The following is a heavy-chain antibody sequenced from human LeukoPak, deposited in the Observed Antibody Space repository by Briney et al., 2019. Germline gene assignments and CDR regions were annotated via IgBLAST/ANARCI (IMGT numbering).Heavy chain of an antibody. CDR2: INHSGST. V-gene: IGHV4-34*01. CDR1: GGSFSGYY. CDR3: ARATYYYDSSGYKTSNWFDP. D-gene: IGHD3-22*01. Sequence: SETLSLTCAVYGGSFSGYYWSWIRQPPGKGLEWIGEINHSGSTNYNPSLKSRVTISLDTSKNQFSLKLSSVTAADTAVYYCARATYYYDSSGYKTSNWFDPWGQGTLVTVSS. J-gene: IGHJ5*02.